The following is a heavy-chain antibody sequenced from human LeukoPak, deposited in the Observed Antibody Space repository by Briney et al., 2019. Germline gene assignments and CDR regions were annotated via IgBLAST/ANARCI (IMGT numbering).Heavy chain of an antibody. CDR1: GFTFSSFA. D-gene: IGHD3-22*01. J-gene: IGHJ4*02. V-gene: IGHV3-23*01. Sequence: PGGSLRLSCAASGFTFSSFALSWVRHAPGKGLEWVSAISGSGAGTYYADSVKGRFTISRDNSKNTLYLQMTGLRAEDTAVYYCAKVLHYYDDNTSPGYWGRGTLVTVSS. CDR2: ISGSGAGT. CDR3: AKVLHYYDDNTSPGY.